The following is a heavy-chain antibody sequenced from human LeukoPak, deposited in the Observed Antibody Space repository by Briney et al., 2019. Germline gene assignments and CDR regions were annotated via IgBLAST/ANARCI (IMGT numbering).Heavy chain of an antibody. CDR1: GFTFGKYW. CDR3: ARDGYYGDYAYFDY. CDR2: IKLDGSEK. V-gene: IGHV3-7*03. D-gene: IGHD4-17*01. Sequence: GGSLRLSCVASGFTFGKYWMSWVRQAPGKGLEWVANIKLDGSEKNYVDSVKGRFTISRDNTKNSLYLQMNSLRAEDTAVYYCARDGYYGDYAYFDYWGQGTLVTVSS. J-gene: IGHJ4*02.